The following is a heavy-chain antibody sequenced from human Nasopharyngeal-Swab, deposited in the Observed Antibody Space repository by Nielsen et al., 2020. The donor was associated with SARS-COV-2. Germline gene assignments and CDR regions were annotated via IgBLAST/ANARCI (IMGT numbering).Heavy chain of an antibody. J-gene: IGHJ4*02. CDR3: ARISDYTPFDY. Sequence: SGPTLVKPTDTLTLTCTVSVFSLSNARMGVSWIRQPPGKALEWLAHIFSNDEKSYSTSLKSRLTISKDTSKSQVVLTMTNMDPVDTATYYCARISDYTPFDYWGQGTLVTVSS. D-gene: IGHD4-11*01. CDR2: IFSNDEK. CDR1: VFSLSNARMG. V-gene: IGHV2-26*01.